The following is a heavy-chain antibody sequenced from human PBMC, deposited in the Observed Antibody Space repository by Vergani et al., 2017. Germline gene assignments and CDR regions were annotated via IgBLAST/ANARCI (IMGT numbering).Heavy chain of an antibody. CDR2: IRYDGNNK. V-gene: IGHV3-30*02. Sequence: QVYLVESGGGVVQPGGSLRLSCAASGFTFSDYGIHWVRQAPVKGLEWVTFIRYDGNNKYYADSVKGRFTISRDISKNMVYLQMNYLKTEDTAVYYCARSSLRLYYYFQYWGQGTLVTVSS. J-gene: IGHJ4*02. CDR3: ARSSLRLYYYFQY. D-gene: IGHD3-16*02. CDR1: GFTFSDYG.